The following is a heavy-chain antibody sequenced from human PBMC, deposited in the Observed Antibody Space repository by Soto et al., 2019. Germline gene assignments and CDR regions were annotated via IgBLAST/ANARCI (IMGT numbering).Heavy chain of an antibody. CDR1: GGSISSGGYY. J-gene: IGHJ4*02. D-gene: IGHD4-17*01. Sequence: QVQLQESGPGLVKPSQTLSLTCTVSGGSISSGGYYWSWIRQHPGKGLEWIGYMYYSGSSHYNPSLKGRFTISVDTSTNQFSLKLNSVTAADTAVYYCARTNDYFPFDNWGQEPLVTVPS. V-gene: IGHV4-31*03. CDR3: ARTNDYFPFDN. CDR2: MYYSGSS.